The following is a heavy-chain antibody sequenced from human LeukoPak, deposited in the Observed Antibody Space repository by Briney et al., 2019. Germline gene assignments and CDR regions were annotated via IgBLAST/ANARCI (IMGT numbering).Heavy chain of an antibody. D-gene: IGHD6-19*01. CDR3: AREGVAVASNWFDP. Sequence: PSETLSLTCTVSGGSISSSSYYWGWIRQPPGKGLDWIGSIYYSGSTYYNPSLKSRVTISVDTSKNQFSLKLRSVTAADTAVYYCAREGVAVASNWFDPWGQGTLVTVSS. V-gene: IGHV4-39*07. J-gene: IGHJ5*02. CDR1: GGSISSSSYY. CDR2: IYYSGST.